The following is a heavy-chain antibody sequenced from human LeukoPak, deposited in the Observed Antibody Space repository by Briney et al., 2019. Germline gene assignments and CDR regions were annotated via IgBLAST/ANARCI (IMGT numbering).Heavy chain of an antibody. CDR2: ISYDGSNK. Sequence: GGSLRLSCAASGFTFSSYGMHWVRQAPGKGLEWVAVISYDGSNKYYADSVKGRFTISRDNSKNTLYLQMNSLRAEDTAVYYCAKFYYGSGSSYYFDYWGQGTLVTVSS. CDR3: AKFYYGSGSSYYFDY. V-gene: IGHV3-30*18. J-gene: IGHJ4*02. D-gene: IGHD3-10*01. CDR1: GFTFSSYG.